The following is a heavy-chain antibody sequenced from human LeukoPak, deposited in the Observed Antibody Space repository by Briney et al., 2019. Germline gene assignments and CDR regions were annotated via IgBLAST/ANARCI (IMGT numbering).Heavy chain of an antibody. V-gene: IGHV1-3*01. D-gene: IGHD2-2*02. CDR3: ARDPDCDSTSCYIGPYNWFDP. CDR1: GYTFTSYA. CDR2: INAGNGNT. J-gene: IGHJ5*02. Sequence: WASVKVSCKASGYTFTSYAMHWVRQAPGQRLEWMGWINAGNGNTKYSQKFQGRVTITRDTSASTAYMELSSLRAEDTAVYYCARDPDCDSTSCYIGPYNWFDPWGQGTLVTVSS.